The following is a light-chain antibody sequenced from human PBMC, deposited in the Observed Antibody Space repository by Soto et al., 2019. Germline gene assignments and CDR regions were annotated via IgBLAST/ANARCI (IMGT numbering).Light chain of an antibody. CDR3: SAYTSSSIYV. Sequence: QSALTQPPSVSGSPGQSVTISCTGTSSDVGSYNRVSWYQQSPGTAPKLMIYGVTNRPSGVPDRFSGSKSGNTASLTISGLQAEDEADYYCSAYTSSSIYVFGTGTKVTVL. CDR2: GVT. J-gene: IGLJ1*01. CDR1: SSDVGSYNR. V-gene: IGLV2-18*02.